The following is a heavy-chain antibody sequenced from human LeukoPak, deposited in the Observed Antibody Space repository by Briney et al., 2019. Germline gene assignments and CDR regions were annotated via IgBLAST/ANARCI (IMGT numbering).Heavy chain of an antibody. D-gene: IGHD3-22*01. Sequence: PSETLSLTCTVSGGSITNYYWSWIRQPPGKGLEWLGYIYYTGATKYNPSLESRVTISVDTSKSQFSLQLSSVTAADTAVYYCARDAYYYDSSGYYYFDYWGQGTLVTVSS. CDR3: ARDAYYYDSSGYYYFDY. CDR1: GGSITNYY. J-gene: IGHJ4*02. V-gene: IGHV4-59*01. CDR2: IYYTGAT.